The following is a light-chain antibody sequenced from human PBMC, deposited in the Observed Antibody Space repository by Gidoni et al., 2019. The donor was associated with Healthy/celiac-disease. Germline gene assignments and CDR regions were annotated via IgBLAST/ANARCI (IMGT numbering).Light chain of an antibody. Sequence: SYVLTQPPSVAPGQTARITCWGNNIGSTSVHWYQQKPGQAPVLVVYDDSDRPSGIPERFSGSNYGNTATLTISRVEAGDEADYYCQVWDRSSDPVVFGGGTKLTVL. V-gene: IGLV3-21*02. J-gene: IGLJ2*01. CDR3: QVWDRSSDPVV. CDR1: NIGSTS. CDR2: DDS.